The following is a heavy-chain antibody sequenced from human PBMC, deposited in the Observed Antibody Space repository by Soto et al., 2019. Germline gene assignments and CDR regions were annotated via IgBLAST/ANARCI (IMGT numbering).Heavy chain of an antibody. Sequence: ASVKVSCKASGGTFSSYAISWVRQAPGQGLEWMGGIIPIFGTAKYSQKFQGRVTITRDTSASTAYMELSSLRSEDTAVYYCARGASYHAFDIWGQGTMVTVSS. CDR1: GGTFSSYA. J-gene: IGHJ3*02. CDR3: ARGASYHAFDI. V-gene: IGHV1-69*05. CDR2: IIPIFGTA. D-gene: IGHD5-18*01.